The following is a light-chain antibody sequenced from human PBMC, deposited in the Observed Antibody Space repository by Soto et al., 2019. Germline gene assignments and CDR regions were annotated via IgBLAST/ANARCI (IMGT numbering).Light chain of an antibody. CDR1: SSDVGGYNY. V-gene: IGLV2-14*01. CDR3: SSYRTGGPFV. Sequence: QSALTQPASVSGSPGQSIAISCTGTSSDVGGYNYVSWCQQLPGKAPKLLISEVSNRPSWVSHRFSGSKSGNTASLTISGLQAEDEADYYCSSYRTGGPFVFGTGTKVTVL. J-gene: IGLJ1*01. CDR2: EVS.